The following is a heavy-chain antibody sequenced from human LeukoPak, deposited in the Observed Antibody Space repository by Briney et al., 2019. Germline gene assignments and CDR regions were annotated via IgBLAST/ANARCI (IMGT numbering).Heavy chain of an antibody. D-gene: IGHD3-16*02. Sequence: QTGGSLRLSCAVSGFTFSTYSMNWVRQAPGKGLEWGSYISSSSSTIYYADSVKGRFTISRDNAKNSLYLQMNSLRAEDTAVYYCVYYAYVWGSYPGDSWGQGTLVTVSS. CDR2: ISSSSSTI. CDR3: VYYAYVWGSYPGDS. J-gene: IGHJ4*02. V-gene: IGHV3-48*01. CDR1: GFTFSTYS.